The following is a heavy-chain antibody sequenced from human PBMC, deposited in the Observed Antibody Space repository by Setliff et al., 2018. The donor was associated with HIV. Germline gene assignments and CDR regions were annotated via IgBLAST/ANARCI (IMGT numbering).Heavy chain of an antibody. V-gene: IGHV4-30-4*08. Sequence: PSETLSLTCTVSGGSISSDDYYWNWIRQPPGKGLEWIGYITYSGSAYYNPSLKSRVTLSLDTSKNHISLHLSSVTAADTAVYYCVRVFPDGYNETFSDYWGQGTLVTVSS. CDR2: ITYSGSA. D-gene: IGHD5-12*01. J-gene: IGHJ4*02. CDR1: GGSISSDDYY. CDR3: VRVFPDGYNETFSDY.